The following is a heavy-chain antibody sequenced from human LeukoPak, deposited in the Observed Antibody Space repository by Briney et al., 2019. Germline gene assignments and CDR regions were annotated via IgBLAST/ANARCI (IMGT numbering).Heavy chain of an antibody. V-gene: IGHV3-30-3*01. CDR1: GFTFSSYA. D-gene: IGHD6-13*01. J-gene: IGHJ6*02. CDR3: ARDRGSSLYYYYYYGMDV. Sequence: GGSLRLSCAASGFTFSSYAMHWVRQAPGKGLEWVAIISYDGSNKYYADSVKGRFTISRDNSKNTLYLQMNSLRAEDTAVYYCARDRGSSLYYYYYYGMDVWGQGTTVTVSS. CDR2: ISYDGSNK.